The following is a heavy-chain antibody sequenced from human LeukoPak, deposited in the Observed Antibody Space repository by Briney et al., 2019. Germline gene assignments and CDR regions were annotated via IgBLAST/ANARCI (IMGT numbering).Heavy chain of an antibody. J-gene: IGHJ4*02. V-gene: IGHV1-46*01. CDR3: ARDLTYYYGSGSVDY. Sequence: ASVKVSCKASGYTFTSYYMHWVRQAPGQGLEWMGIINPSGGSTSYAQKFQGRVTMTRDMSTSTVYMELSSLRSEDTAVYYCARDLTYYYGSGSVDYWGQGTLVTVSS. CDR2: INPSGGST. D-gene: IGHD3-10*01. CDR1: GYTFTSYY.